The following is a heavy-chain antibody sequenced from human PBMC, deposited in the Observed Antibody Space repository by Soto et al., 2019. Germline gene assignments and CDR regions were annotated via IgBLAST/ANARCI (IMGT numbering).Heavy chain of an antibody. CDR1: GLTSSSYP. V-gene: IGHV3-23*01. CDR2: ISGHGAST. J-gene: IGHJ4*02. D-gene: IGHD2-8*01. Sequence: GGSLKLSCAASGLTSSSYPMTWARQAPGKGLEWASTISGHGASTYYADSVKGRFTISRDNSKDTLYLQMNSLRAEDTAVYYCARDLGYCANGVCYKYFDDWGLGTRVTVSS. CDR3: ARDLGYCANGVCYKYFDD.